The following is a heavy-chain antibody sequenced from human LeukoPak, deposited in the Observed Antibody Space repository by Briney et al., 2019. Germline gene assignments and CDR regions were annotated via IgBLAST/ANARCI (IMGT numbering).Heavy chain of an antibody. CDR1: GFTLSSSW. CDR2: IKQDGSLK. D-gene: IGHD4/OR15-4a*01. J-gene: IGHJ4*02. V-gene: IGHV3-7*03. Sequence: GGSLRLSCTASGFTLSSSWMSWVRQAPGRGLEWVASIKQDGSLKYYVDSVKGRFTISRDNAKNSLYLQMNDLRAEDTAVYYCARRAGAYSHPYDYWGQGTLVTVSS. CDR3: ARRAGAYSHPYDY.